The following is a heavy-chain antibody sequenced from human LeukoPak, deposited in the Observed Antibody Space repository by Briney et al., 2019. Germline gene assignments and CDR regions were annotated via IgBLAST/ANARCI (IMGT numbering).Heavy chain of an antibody. J-gene: IGHJ3*02. Sequence: SVKVSCKASGGTFSSYAISWVRQAPGQGLEWMGGIIPIFGTANYAQKFQGRVTITTDESTSTAYMELSSLRSEDTAVYYCARDDKTYYDILTGWAAFDIWGQGTMVTVSS. V-gene: IGHV1-69*05. CDR3: ARDDKTYYDILTGWAAFDI. D-gene: IGHD3-9*01. CDR2: IIPIFGTA. CDR1: GGTFSSYA.